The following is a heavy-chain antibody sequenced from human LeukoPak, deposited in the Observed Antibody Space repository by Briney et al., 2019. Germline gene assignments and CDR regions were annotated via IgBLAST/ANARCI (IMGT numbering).Heavy chain of an antibody. CDR1: CGSLSNSTYY. CDR3: VRGSTLRHYQY. V-gene: IGHV4-39*01. CDR2: IYYSGSP. J-gene: IGHJ4*02. Sequence: PSETLSLTCTLSCGSLSNSTYYWGWIRRPPGKGLEWIGSIYYSGSPYYNPSLKSRVTVSVDTSKNQFSLNLSSVTAADTAVYYGVRGSTLRHYQYWGQGTLVTVSS. D-gene: IGHD3-16*01.